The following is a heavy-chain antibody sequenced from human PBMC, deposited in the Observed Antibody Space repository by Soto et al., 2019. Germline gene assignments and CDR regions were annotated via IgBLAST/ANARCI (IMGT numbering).Heavy chain of an antibody. V-gene: IGHV1-46*01. Sequence: QVQLVQSGAEVKKPGASVKVSCKASGYTFTSYYMHWVRQAPGQGLEWMGIINPSGGSTSYAQKFQGRVTMTRDTSTSTVYMELSSLRSEDTAVYYCARDGIAAQEGVYFDYWGQGTLVTVSS. CDR1: GYTFTSYY. CDR3: ARDGIAAQEGVYFDY. D-gene: IGHD6-13*01. CDR2: INPSGGST. J-gene: IGHJ4*02.